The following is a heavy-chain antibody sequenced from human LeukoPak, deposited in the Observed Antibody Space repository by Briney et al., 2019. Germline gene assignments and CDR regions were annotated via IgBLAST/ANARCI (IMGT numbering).Heavy chain of an antibody. D-gene: IGHD1-1*01. J-gene: IGHJ4*02. Sequence: YADSVKGRFTISRDNAKNSLYLQMNSLRAEDTAVYYCARAVNPRGTLDYWGQGTLVTVSS. V-gene: IGHV3-11*06. CDR3: ARAVNPRGTLDY.